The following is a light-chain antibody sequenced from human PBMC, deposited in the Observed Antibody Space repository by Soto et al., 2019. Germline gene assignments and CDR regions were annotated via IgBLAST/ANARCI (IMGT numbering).Light chain of an antibody. CDR1: RSNIASNT. J-gene: IGLJ2*01. CDR2: SNT. V-gene: IGLV1-44*01. CDR3: ATWDDSLNGPV. Sequence: QSVLTQPPSASGTPGQRVTISCSGSRSNIASNTVNWYQHLPGTAPKLLIYSNTQRPSAVAARFSASKSGTSASLAISGLQSEDEADYYCATWDDSLNGPVFGGGTKVTVL.